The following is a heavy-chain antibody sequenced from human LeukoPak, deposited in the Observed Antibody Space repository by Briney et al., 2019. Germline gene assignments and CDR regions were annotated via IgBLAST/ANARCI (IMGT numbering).Heavy chain of an antibody. CDR1: GGSISSGSYY. J-gene: IGHJ3*02. Sequence: SETLSLTCTVSGGSISSGSYYWGWIRQPPGKGLEWIGSIYYSGSTYYNPSLKSRVTISVDTPKNQFSLKLSSVTAADTAVYYCARLRIWNAFDIWGQGTMVTVSS. V-gene: IGHV4-39*01. D-gene: IGHD1-1*01. CDR2: IYYSGST. CDR3: ARLRIWNAFDI.